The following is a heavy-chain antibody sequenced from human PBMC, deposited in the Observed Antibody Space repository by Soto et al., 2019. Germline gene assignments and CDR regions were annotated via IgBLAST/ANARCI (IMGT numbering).Heavy chain of an antibody. V-gene: IGHV3-15*07. D-gene: IGHD3-3*01. J-gene: IGHJ6*02. CDR2: IKSKTDGGTT. CDR3: TTSITIFGVVIGHGMDV. CDR1: GFTFSNAW. Sequence: EVQLVESGGGLVKPGGSLRLSCAASGFTFSNAWMNWVRQAPGKGLEWVGRIKSKTDGGTTDYAAPVKGRFTISRDDSKNTLYLQMNRLKTEDTAVYYCTTSITIFGVVIGHGMDVWGQGTTVTVSS.